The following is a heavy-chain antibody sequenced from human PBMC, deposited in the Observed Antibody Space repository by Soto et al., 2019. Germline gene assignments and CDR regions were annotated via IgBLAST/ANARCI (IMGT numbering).Heavy chain of an antibody. V-gene: IGHV3-73*01. D-gene: IGHD6-13*01. CDR2: IRSKANSYAT. CDR1: GFTFSGSA. Sequence: GGSLRLSCAASGFTFSGSAMHWVRQASGKGLEWVGRIRSKANSYATAYAASVKGRFTISRDDSKNTAYLQMNSLKTEDTAVYYCTSPDSSWYGGFDYWGQGTLVTVSS. J-gene: IGHJ4*02. CDR3: TSPDSSWYGGFDY.